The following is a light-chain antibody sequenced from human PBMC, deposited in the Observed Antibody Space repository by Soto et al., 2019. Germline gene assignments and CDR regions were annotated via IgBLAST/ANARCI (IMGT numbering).Light chain of an antibody. V-gene: IGKV3-15*01. CDR1: QNILSN. CDR3: QQFNVWHRT. CDR2: GAS. J-gene: IGKJ1*01. Sequence: EVVMTQSPATLSVSPGERVTLSCRASQNILSNLAWYQQKPGQAPRLLIYGASTRATDIPARFSGSGSGTEFALTIDSLQSEDSAVYFCQQFNVWHRTFGQWNKVDIK.